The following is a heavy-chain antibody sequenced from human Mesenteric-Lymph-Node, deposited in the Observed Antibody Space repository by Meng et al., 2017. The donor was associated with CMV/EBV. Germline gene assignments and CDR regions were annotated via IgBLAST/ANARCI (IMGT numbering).Heavy chain of an antibody. V-gene: IGHV4-39*07. J-gene: IGHJ6*02. D-gene: IGHD6-25*01. CDR1: GGSFSSSSYY. Sequence: GSLRLSCTVSGGSFSSSSYYWGWIRQPPTKGLEWIGNIYYSGSTYYNPSLKSRVTMSVDTSKNQFSLNLSSVTAADTAVYYCARVSTTAAHYYGLDVWGQGTTVTVSS. CDR2: IYYSGST. CDR3: ARVSTTAAHYYGLDV.